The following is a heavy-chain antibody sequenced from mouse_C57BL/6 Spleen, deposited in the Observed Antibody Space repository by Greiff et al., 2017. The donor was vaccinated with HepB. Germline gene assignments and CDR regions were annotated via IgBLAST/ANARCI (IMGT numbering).Heavy chain of an antibody. D-gene: IGHD2-4*01. J-gene: IGHJ3*01. CDR2: IWTGGGT. Sequence: VQRVESGPGLVAPSQSLSITCTVSGFSLTSYAISWVRQPPGKGLEWLGVIWTGGGTNYNSALKSRLSISKDNSKSQVFLKMNSLQTDDTARYYCAGVFYYDYDGAWFAYWGQGTLVTVSA. V-gene: IGHV2-9-1*01. CDR1: GFSLTSYA. CDR3: AGVFYYDYDGAWFAY.